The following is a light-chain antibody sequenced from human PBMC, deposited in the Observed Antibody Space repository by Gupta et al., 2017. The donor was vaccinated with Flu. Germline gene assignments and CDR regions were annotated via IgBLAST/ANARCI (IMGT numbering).Light chain of an antibody. V-gene: IGLV2-23*02. J-gene: IGLJ1*01. CDR1: GRDVENYRF. CDR3: VSSDGGPYV. Sequence: QLITISCTGTGRDVENYRFLYWYQQHPGNAPRLMIYDISKRPFGISARFSGSMSGDTASLTISGLQAEDEAEYYCVSSDGGPYVFGSGTKVSVL. CDR2: DIS.